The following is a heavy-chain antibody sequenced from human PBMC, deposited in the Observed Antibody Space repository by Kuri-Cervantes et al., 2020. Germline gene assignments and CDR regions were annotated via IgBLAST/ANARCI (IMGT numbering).Heavy chain of an antibody. J-gene: IGHJ4*02. D-gene: IGHD3-22*01. CDR1: GFTFSSYA. Sequence: GGSLGLSCAASGFTFSSYAMHWVRQAPGKGLEWVAVISYDGSNKYYADSVKGRFTISRDNSKNTLYLQMNSLRAEDTAVYYCARDGYDSSGYYFDYWGQGTLVTVSS. CDR3: ARDGYDSSGYYFDY. CDR2: ISYDGSNK. V-gene: IGHV3-30-3*01.